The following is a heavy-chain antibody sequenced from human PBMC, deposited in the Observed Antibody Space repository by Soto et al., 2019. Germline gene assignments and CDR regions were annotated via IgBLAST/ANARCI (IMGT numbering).Heavy chain of an antibody. Sequence: GGSLRLSCAASGFTFSSYDMHWVRQATGKGLEWVSAIGTAGDTYYPGSVKGRFTISRENAKNSLYLQMNSLRAEDTAVYYCVRRAPRDRSSCYPCFDYWGKGTLVTVAS. CDR3: VRRAPRDRSSCYPCFDY. V-gene: IGHV3-13*01. CDR1: GFTFSSYD. D-gene: IGHD6-13*01. J-gene: IGHJ4*02. CDR2: IGTAGDT.